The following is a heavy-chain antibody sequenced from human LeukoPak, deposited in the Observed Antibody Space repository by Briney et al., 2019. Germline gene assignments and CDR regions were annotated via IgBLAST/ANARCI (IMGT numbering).Heavy chain of an antibody. CDR3: ARDSWTPVTTRDYFDY. Sequence: ASVKVSCKASGYTFTSYGISWVRQAPGQGLEWMGWISTYNGNTNYAQKFQGRVTMTTDTSTSIAYMELRSLRSDDTAVYYCARDSWTPVTTRDYFDYWGQGTLVTVSS. CDR2: ISTYNGNT. J-gene: IGHJ4*02. V-gene: IGHV1-18*01. D-gene: IGHD4-17*01. CDR1: GYTFTSYG.